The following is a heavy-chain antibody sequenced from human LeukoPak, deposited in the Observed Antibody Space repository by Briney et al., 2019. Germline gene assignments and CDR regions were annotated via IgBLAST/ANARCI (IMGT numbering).Heavy chain of an antibody. CDR2: IYYSGST. CDR3: ARGKPENFDI. Sequence: SETLSLTCTVSGGSVSSGSYYWSWIRQPPGKGLEWIGYIYYSGSTNYNPSLKSRVTISVDTSKNQFSLKLSSVTAADTAVYYCARGKPENFDIWGQGTMVTVSS. CDR1: GGSVSSGSYY. V-gene: IGHV4-61*01. J-gene: IGHJ3*02.